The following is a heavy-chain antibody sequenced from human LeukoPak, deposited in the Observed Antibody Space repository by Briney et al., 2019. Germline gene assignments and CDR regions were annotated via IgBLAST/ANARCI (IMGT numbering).Heavy chain of an antibody. J-gene: IGHJ4*02. CDR2: ITSSSATI. Sequence: GGSLRLSCAASGFTFSSYSMNWARQAPGKGLERISYITSSSATIYYADSAKGRFTISGDNAKNSLYLQINSLTAEDTAVYYCARGGGSGYQVVDYWGQGTLVTVSS. CDR3: ARGGGSGYQVVDY. D-gene: IGHD5-12*01. V-gene: IGHV3-48*01. CDR1: GFTFSSYS.